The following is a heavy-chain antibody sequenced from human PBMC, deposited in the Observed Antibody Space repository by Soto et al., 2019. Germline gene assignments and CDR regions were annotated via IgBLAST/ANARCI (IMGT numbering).Heavy chain of an antibody. D-gene: IGHD2-2*01. Sequence: ASVKVSCKASGYTFTSYGTSWVRQAPGQGLEWMGWISAYNGNTNYAQKLQGRVTMTTDTSTSTAYMELRSLRSDDTAMYYCARDQPIVVVPAAISRGGNWFDPWGQGTLVTVSS. V-gene: IGHV1-18*01. CDR3: ARDQPIVVVPAAISRGGNWFDP. J-gene: IGHJ5*02. CDR2: ISAYNGNT. CDR1: GYTFTSYG.